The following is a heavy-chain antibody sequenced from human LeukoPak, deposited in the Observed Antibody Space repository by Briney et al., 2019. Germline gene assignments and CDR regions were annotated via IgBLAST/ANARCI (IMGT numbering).Heavy chain of an antibody. CDR3: ATGENYGSGSSTGAH. V-gene: IGHV1-24*01. Sequence: ASVQVSCKVSGHPLTELSMHWVRQAPGKGLEWMGGFDPEDSETIYAQKFQGRITMTEDTSTDTAFMELSSLRSEDTAVYYCATGENYGSGSSTGAHWGQGTLVTVSS. CDR2: FDPEDSET. D-gene: IGHD3-10*01. J-gene: IGHJ4*02. CDR1: GHPLTELS.